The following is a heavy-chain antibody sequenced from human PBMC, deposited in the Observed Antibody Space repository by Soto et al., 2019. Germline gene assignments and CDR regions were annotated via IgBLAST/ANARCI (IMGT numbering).Heavy chain of an antibody. D-gene: IGHD3-3*01. V-gene: IGHV5-10-1*01. J-gene: IGHJ6*02. CDR3: ARQWSGHYYYYGMDV. CDR1: GYSFTSYW. Sequence: GESLKISCKGSGYSFTSYWISWVRQMPGKGLEWMGRIDPSDSYTNYSPSFQGHVTISADKSISTAYLQWSSLKASDTAMYYCARQWSGHYYYYGMDVWGQRTTVTVS. CDR2: IDPSDSYT.